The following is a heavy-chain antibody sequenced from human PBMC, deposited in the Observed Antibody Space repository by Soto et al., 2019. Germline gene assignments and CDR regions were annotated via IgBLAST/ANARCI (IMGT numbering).Heavy chain of an antibody. V-gene: IGHV3-33*03. CDR3: AGDMGYGIGHGFDY. CDR2: LWGDGSNK. Sequence: GGSLRLSCAASGFSCSSLRMKWVRQAPGKGLYWVALLWGDGSNKYYADSVKGRGTISRDNSKNTLYRQMDTLRAEDTALYYCAGDMGYGIGHGFDYWGQGTLVPVS. J-gene: IGHJ4*02. D-gene: IGHD2-8*01. CDR1: GFSCSSLR.